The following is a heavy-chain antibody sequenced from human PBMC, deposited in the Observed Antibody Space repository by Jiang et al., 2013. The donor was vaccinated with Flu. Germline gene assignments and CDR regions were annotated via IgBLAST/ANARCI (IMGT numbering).Heavy chain of an antibody. CDR2: IYPGDSDT. V-gene: IGHV5-51*01. CDR3: ARWRVEMATITESNDAFDI. Sequence: SGAEVKKPGESLKISCKGSGYSFTGYWIGWVRQMPGKGLEWMGIIYPGDSDTRYSPSFQGQVTISADKSISTAYLQWSSLKASDTAMYYCARWRVEMATITESNDAFDIWGQGTMVTVSS. D-gene: IGHD5-24*01. J-gene: IGHJ3*02. CDR1: GYSFTGYW.